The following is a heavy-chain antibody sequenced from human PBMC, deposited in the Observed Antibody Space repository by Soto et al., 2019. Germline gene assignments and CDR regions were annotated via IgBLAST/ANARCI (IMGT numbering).Heavy chain of an antibody. CDR3: ANWGDWVLGATEYYGLDV. J-gene: IGHJ6*04. D-gene: IGHD1-26*01. Sequence: ASVKVSCKVSGYTLTELSMHWVRQAPGKGLEWMGGFDPEDGETIYAQKFQGRVTMTEDTSTDTAYMELSSLRSEDTAVYYCANWGDWVLGATEYYGLDVWGEGTTVTVSS. CDR2: FDPEDGET. CDR1: GYTLTELS. V-gene: IGHV1-24*01.